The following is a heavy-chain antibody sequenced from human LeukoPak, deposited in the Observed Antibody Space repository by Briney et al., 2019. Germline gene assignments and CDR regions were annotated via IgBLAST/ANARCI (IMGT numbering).Heavy chain of an antibody. Sequence: ASVKVSCKPSGYTFTSYVLSWVRQAPGQGREGVGWISAYNGNTNYAQKLQGRVTITTDTSTSTAYMELRSLRSDDTAVYYCARAFLWFGESSFDPWGQGTLVTVSS. CDR2: ISAYNGNT. J-gene: IGHJ5*02. V-gene: IGHV1-18*01. D-gene: IGHD3-10*01. CDR3: ARAFLWFGESSFDP. CDR1: GYTFTSYV.